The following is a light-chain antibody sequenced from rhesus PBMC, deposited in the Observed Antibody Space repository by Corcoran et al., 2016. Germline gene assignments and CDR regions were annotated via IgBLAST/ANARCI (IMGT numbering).Light chain of an antibody. CDR2: FDS. Sequence: SSDLTQPPSVSVSPGQTARITCGGDNIGTDDVNWYQQRPPQAPVLVMYFDSERPSGTPERFSGSKSGDTATLIISGVEAGDEADYYCQVWDSNTDHYIFSVGTRPTVL. CDR1: NIGTDD. CDR3: QVWDSNTDHYI. V-gene: IGLV3-44*01. J-gene: IGLJ1*01.